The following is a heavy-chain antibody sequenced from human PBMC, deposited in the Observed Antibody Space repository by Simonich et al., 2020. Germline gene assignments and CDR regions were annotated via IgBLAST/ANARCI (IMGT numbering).Heavy chain of an antibody. J-gene: IGHJ3*02. Sequence: QVQLQQWGAGLLKPSETLSLTCAVYGGSFSGYYWSWIRQPPGKGLEWIGEINHSGSTNYNPSLKSRVTISVDTAKNQFSQKLSSVTAADTAVYYCARPLGIVWAFDIWGQGTMVTVSS. CDR1: GGSFSGYY. CDR2: INHSGST. V-gene: IGHV4-34*01. D-gene: IGHD3-16*01. CDR3: ARPLGIVWAFDI.